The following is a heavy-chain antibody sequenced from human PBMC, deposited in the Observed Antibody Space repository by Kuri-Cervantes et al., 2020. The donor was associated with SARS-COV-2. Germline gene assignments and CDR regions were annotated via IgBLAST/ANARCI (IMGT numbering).Heavy chain of an antibody. Sequence: GGSLRLSCAASGFTFSSYWMHWVRQAPGKGLVWVSRISSDGSSTSYADSVKGRLTISRDNAKNSLYLQMNSLRAEDTAVYYCAGDHYYYYYMDVWGKGTTVTVSS. CDR3: AGDHYYYYYMDV. V-gene: IGHV3-74*01. J-gene: IGHJ6*03. CDR1: GFTFSSYW. CDR2: ISSDGSST.